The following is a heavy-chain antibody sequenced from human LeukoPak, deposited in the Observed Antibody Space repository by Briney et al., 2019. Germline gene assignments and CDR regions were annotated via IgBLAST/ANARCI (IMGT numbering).Heavy chain of an antibody. CDR1: GYTFTGYY. CDR2: IYPNSGGT. D-gene: IGHD6-13*01. J-gene: IGHJ5*02. CDR3: ATPSSSSWYGFDP. V-gene: IGHV1-2*02. Sequence: GASVTVSCKTSGYTFTGYYIHWVRQAPGHGLEWMGWIYPNSGGTNYAQKFQGRVSMTRDTSISTAYMELSRLTSADTAVYRCATPSSSSWYGFDPWGQGTLVTVSS.